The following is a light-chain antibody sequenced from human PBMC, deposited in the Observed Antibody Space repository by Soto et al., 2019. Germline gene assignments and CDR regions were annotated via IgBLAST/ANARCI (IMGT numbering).Light chain of an antibody. Sequence: EIVMTQSPATLSVSPGERATLSCRASQSVTSNLAWYQQKPGQAPRLLMYGVSTRATGIPARFGGSGSATEFTLTISSLQSEDFAVYHCQQYSQWPLTFGGGTKVELK. V-gene: IGKV3-15*01. CDR2: GVS. CDR3: QQYSQWPLT. CDR1: QSVTSN. J-gene: IGKJ4*01.